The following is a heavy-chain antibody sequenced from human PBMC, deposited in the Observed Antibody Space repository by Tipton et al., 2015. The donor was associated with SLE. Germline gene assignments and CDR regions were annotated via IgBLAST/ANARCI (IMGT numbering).Heavy chain of an antibody. CDR2: INHSGST. CDR1: GESFSGYY. Sequence: TLSLTCAVYGESFSGYYWSWIRQPPGKGLEWIGEINHSGSTNYNPSLKSRVTISVDTSKNQFSLKPSSVTAADTAVYYCARPGRGHDAFDIWGRGTMVTVSS. J-gene: IGHJ3*02. D-gene: IGHD3-10*01. CDR3: ARPGRGHDAFDI. V-gene: IGHV4-34*01.